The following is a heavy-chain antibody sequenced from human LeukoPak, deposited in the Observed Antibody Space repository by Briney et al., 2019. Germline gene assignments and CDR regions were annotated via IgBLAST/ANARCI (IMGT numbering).Heavy chain of an antibody. V-gene: IGHV1-69*01. J-gene: IGHJ6*02. Sequence: GSSVKVSCKASGGTFSSYAISWVRQAPGQGLEWMGGIIPIFGTANYAQKFQGRVTITADESTSTAYMELSSLRSEDTAVYYCAVKYGDYADYYGMDVWGQGTTVTVSS. CDR3: AVKYGDYADYYGMDV. D-gene: IGHD4-17*01. CDR1: GGTFSSYA. CDR2: IIPIFGTA.